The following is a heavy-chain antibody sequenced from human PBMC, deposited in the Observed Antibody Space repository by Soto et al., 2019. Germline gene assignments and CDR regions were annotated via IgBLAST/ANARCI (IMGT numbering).Heavy chain of an antibody. V-gene: IGHV4-34*01. CDR3: ARGTSTGTMSY. Sequence: QVQLQQWGAGLLKPSETLSLTCAVYGGSFNDFFWSWIRQPPGKGLEWIGESTHSRRTNYNPSLKSRVTISVDTSKTQFSLNLSSVTAADTAVYYCARGTSTGTMSYWGQGTLVTVSS. CDR1: GGSFNDFF. J-gene: IGHJ4*02. D-gene: IGHD1-1*01. CDR2: STHSRRT.